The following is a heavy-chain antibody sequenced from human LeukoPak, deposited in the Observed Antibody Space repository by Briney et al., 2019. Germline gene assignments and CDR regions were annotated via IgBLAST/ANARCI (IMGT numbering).Heavy chain of an antibody. CDR2: ISYDGSNK. D-gene: IGHD6-13*01. CDR1: GFTFSSYG. J-gene: IGHJ4*02. CDR3: AKWSGAQQQLVGGYFDY. V-gene: IGHV3-30*18. Sequence: GGSLRLSCAASGFTFSSYGMHWVRQAPGKGLEWVAVISYDGSNKYYADSVKGRFTISRDNSKNTLYLQMNSLRAEDTAVYYCAKWSGAQQQLVGGYFDYWGQGTLVTVSS.